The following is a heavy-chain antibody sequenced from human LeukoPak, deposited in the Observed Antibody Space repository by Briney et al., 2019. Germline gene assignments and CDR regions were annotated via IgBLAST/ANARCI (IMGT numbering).Heavy chain of an antibody. CDR2: ISSSSTDK. CDR3: ARVATSGY. V-gene: IGHV3-21*01. D-gene: IGHD7-27*01. CDR1: GFTFSSYS. J-gene: IGHJ4*02. Sequence: GGSLRLSCAASGFTFSSYSMNWVRQAPEKGLEWVSSISSSSTDKYYVDSVKGRFTISRDNAKNSLYLQMNSLRAEDTAVYYCARVATSGYWGQGTLVTVSS.